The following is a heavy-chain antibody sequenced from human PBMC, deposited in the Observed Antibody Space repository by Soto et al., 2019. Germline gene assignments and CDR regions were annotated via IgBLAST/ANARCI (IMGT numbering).Heavy chain of an antibody. CDR2: IRSKAYGGTT. J-gene: IGHJ4*02. D-gene: IGHD3-22*01. CDR3: TRRGYDSSGYYY. Sequence: WALRLSCTASVFTFGDYAMSWFRQAPGKGLEWVGFIRSKAYGGTTEYAASVKGRFTISRDDSKSIAYLQMNSLKTEDTAVYYCTRRGYDSSGYYYWGQGTLVTVSS. CDR1: VFTFGDYA. V-gene: IGHV3-49*03.